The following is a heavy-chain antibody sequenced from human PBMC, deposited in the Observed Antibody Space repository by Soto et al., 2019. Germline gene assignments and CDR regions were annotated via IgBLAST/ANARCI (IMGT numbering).Heavy chain of an antibody. CDR1: GGSVSSGSYY. J-gene: IGHJ6*03. CDR2: IYYSGNT. Sequence: SETLSLTCTVSGGSVSSGSYYWGWIRQPPGKGLEWIGSIYYSGNTYYNPSLKSRVTISIDTSKNQFSLKLTSVTAADTAMYYCARHVGGYYYYMDVWGKGTXVTVSS. V-gene: IGHV4-39*01. D-gene: IGHD2-15*01. CDR3: ARHVGGYYYYMDV.